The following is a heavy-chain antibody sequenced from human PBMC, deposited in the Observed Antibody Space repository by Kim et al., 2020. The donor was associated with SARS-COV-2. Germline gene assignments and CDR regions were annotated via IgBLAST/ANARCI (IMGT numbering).Heavy chain of an antibody. D-gene: IGHD4-17*01. Sequence: GGSLRLSCAASGFTFSRYDMSWVRQVAGGGLEWVSGFDATGAGTFYADAVKGRFTISRDNSRDTLYLHMTRLRADDSAIYYCAKGRGDHSVWGRGTLVTVSS. J-gene: IGHJ1*01. CDR3: AKGRGDHSV. CDR1: GFTFSRYD. CDR2: FDATGAGT. V-gene: IGHV3-23*01.